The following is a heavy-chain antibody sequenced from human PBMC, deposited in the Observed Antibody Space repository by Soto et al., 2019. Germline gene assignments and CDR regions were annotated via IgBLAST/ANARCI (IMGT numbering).Heavy chain of an antibody. CDR1: GYAFTSYA. D-gene: IGHD2-2*01. Sequence: ASVKVSCKAAGYAFTSYAMHLVRQAPGQRLEWMGWINAGNGNTKYSQKFQGRVTITRDTSASTAYMELSSLRSEDTAVYYCASRPHRYCSSTSCYDDAFDIWGQGTMVTVSS. J-gene: IGHJ3*02. V-gene: IGHV1-3*01. CDR2: INAGNGNT. CDR3: ASRPHRYCSSTSCYDDAFDI.